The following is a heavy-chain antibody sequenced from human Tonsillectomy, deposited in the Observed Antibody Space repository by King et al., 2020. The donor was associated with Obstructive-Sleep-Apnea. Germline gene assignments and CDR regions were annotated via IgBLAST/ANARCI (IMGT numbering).Heavy chain of an antibody. J-gene: IGHJ6*02. D-gene: IGHD2-15*01. CDR1: GNPLSESS. V-gene: IGHV1-24*01. Sequence: QLVQSGAEVKRPGASVKVSCKVSGNPLSESSMHWVRQAPGKGLEWMGGFDVEDGETVYAQRFQGRVTMTEDTSTDTAYMELSSLRSEDTAVYYCATSRWSDGGLDVWGQGTSVTVSS. CDR2: FDVEDGET. CDR3: ATSRWSDGGLDV.